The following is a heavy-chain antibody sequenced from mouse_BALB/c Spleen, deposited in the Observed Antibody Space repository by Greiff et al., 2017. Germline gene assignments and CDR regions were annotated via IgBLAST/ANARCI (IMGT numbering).Heavy chain of an antibody. Sequence: VQLQESGAELAKPGASVKMSCKASGYTFTSYWMHWVKQRPGQGLEWIGYINPSTGYTEYNQKFKDKATLTADKSSSTAYMQLSSLTSEDSAVYYCARRYYGPMDYWGQGTSVTASA. J-gene: IGHJ4*01. CDR3: ARRYYGPMDY. D-gene: IGHD1-2*01. CDR1: GYTFTSYW. CDR2: INPSTGYT. V-gene: IGHV1-7*01.